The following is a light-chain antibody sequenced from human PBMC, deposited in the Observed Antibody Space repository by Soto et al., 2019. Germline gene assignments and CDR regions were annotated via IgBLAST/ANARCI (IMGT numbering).Light chain of an antibody. CDR1: QSVPRSY. Sequence: EIVCAQSSGSRSFAPVERAALSCRASQSVPRSYLAWYQQKPGQAPRLLIYGTSSRATGIPDRFSGSGSGTDFTLTISRLETEDFAVFYCQQYGSSITFGQGTRLEIK. CDR2: GTS. V-gene: IGKV3-20*01. CDR3: QQYGSSIT. J-gene: IGKJ5*01.